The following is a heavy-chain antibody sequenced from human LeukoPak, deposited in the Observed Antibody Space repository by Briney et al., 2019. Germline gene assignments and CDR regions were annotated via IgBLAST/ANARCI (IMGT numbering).Heavy chain of an antibody. CDR2: IKSKTDGGTT. D-gene: IGHD3-10*01. V-gene: IGHV3-15*01. CDR3: TTRDPYYGSGTG. CDR1: GFTFSNAW. Sequence: GGSLRLSCAASGFTFSNAWMSWVRQAPGKGLEWVGRIKSKTDGGTTDYAAPVKGRFTISRDDSKNTLYLQMNGLKTEDTAVYYCTTRDPYYGSGTGWGQGTLVTVSS. J-gene: IGHJ4*02.